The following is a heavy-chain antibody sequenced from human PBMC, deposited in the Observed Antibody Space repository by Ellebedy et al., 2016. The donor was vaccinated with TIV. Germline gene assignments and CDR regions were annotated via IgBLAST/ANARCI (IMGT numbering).Heavy chain of an antibody. CDR2: VSPNSGDT. Sequence: ASVKVSXXASGYTVPTFYMHWVRQAPGQGLEWMGWVSPNSGDTGYTQKFQGRVTMTRNTSINTAYLVLNSLTFDDTAVYYCARGRPSPNWGQGTLITVSS. D-gene: IGHD2-8*01. J-gene: IGHJ4*02. CDR3: ARGRPSPN. CDR1: GYTVPTFY. V-gene: IGHV1-8*02.